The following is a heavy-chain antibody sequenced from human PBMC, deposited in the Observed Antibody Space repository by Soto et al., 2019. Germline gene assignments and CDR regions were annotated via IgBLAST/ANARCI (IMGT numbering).Heavy chain of an antibody. CDR2: IYPGDSDT. CDR1: GYSFTSYW. Sequence: LKISCKGSGYSFTSYWIGWVRQMPGKGLEWMGIIYPGDSDTRYSPSFQGQVTISADKSISTAYLQWSSLKASDTAMYYCARSPQMATIRYYFDYWGQGTLVTVSS. V-gene: IGHV5-51*01. CDR3: ARSPQMATIRYYFDY. J-gene: IGHJ4*02. D-gene: IGHD5-12*01.